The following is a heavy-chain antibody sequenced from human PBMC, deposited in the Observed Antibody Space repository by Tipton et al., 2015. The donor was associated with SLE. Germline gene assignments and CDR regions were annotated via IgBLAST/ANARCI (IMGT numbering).Heavy chain of an antibody. CDR2: INPSGGTT. CDR1: GYIFTTYF. V-gene: IGHV1-46*01. CDR3: AREETPGYFDY. J-gene: IGHJ4*02. Sequence: QLVQSGAEVRKPGASLKVSCKASGYIFTTYFMHWVRQAPGQGLEYMGIINPSGGTTDYAQMFRGRVTMTRDTSTNTVYMELSGLRSDDTAVYFCAREETPGYFDYWGQGTLVTVSS.